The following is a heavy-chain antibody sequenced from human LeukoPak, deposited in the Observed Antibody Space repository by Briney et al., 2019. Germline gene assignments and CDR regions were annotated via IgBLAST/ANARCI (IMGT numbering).Heavy chain of an antibody. D-gene: IGHD2-2*01. Sequence: ASVKVSCKASGGTFSSYAISWVRQAPGQGLEWMGWFSPNSGGTNYAQKFQGRVTMTRDTSISTAYMELSRLRSDDTAVYYRARGGLSSTSRFIDYWGQGTLVTVSS. CDR3: ARGGLSSTSRFIDY. J-gene: IGHJ4*02. CDR1: GGTFSSYA. V-gene: IGHV1-2*02. CDR2: FSPNSGGT.